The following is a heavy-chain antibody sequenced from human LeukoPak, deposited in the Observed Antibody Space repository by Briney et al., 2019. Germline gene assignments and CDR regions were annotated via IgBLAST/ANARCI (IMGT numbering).Heavy chain of an antibody. CDR1: GFTFSHYC. CDR3: ARDGSQGAFDL. Sequence: GGSLRPSCAASGFTFSHYCRRCGRQARGGGVGWGSAISGGGGSTYHAPSGKGPFTISTDNYKYTLYLQMTSLRAEDRDVYYCARDGSQGAFDLWGQGTMVTVSS. V-gene: IGHV3-23*01. J-gene: IGHJ3*01. CDR2: ISGGGGST.